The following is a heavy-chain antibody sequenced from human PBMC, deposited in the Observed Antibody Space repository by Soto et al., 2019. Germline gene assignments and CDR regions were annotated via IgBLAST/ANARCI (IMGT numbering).Heavy chain of an antibody. J-gene: IGHJ3*02. D-gene: IGHD3-3*01. CDR2: IYYSGST. CDR3: ARTSYYDFWSGYYTAVGEADAFDI. V-gene: IGHV4-39*01. CDR1: GGSISSSSYY. Sequence: SETLSLTCTVSGGSISSSSYYWGWIRQPPGKGLEWIGSIYYSGSTYYNPSLKSRVTISVDTSKNQFSLKLSSVTAADTAVYYCARTSYYDFWSGYYTAVGEADAFDIWGQGTMVTVSS.